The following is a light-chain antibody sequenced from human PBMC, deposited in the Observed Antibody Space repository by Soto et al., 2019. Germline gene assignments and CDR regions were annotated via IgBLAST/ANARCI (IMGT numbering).Light chain of an antibody. CDR1: QSVSSN. CDR3: QQYNSYSPWT. J-gene: IGKJ1*01. CDR2: GAS. Sequence: EIVMTQSPATLSVSPGERATLSCRASQSVSSNLAWYQQKPGQAPRLLIYGASTRATGIPARFSGSGSGTECTLTISSLQSEDFAVYYCQQYNSYSPWTFGQGTKVEIK. V-gene: IGKV3-15*01.